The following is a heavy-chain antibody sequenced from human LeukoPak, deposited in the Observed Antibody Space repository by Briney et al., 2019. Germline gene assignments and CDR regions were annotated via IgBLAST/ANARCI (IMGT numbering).Heavy chain of an antibody. CDR1: GYTLTELS. D-gene: IGHD3-22*01. Sequence: ASVKVSCKVSGYTLTELSMHWVRQAPGKGLEWMGGFDPEDGETIYAQKFQGRVTITADESTSTAYMELSSLRSEDTAVYYCARAKFAGLVMATWGQGTLVTVSS. V-gene: IGHV1-24*01. J-gene: IGHJ5*02. CDR3: ARAKFAGLVMAT. CDR2: FDPEDGET.